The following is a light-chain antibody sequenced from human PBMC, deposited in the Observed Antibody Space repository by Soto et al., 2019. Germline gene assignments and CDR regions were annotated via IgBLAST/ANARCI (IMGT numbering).Light chain of an antibody. Sequence: QSVLTQPPSVSGDPGQRVTISCIGSSSNIGAGYDVHWYQQLPGTAPKLLIYGNNHRPSGVPDRFSGSKSGTSASLAISGLQAEDEADYYCQAYDTSLSGSFFGTGTKVTVL. CDR3: QAYDTSLSGSF. CDR1: SSNIGAGYD. CDR2: GNN. J-gene: IGLJ1*01. V-gene: IGLV1-40*01.